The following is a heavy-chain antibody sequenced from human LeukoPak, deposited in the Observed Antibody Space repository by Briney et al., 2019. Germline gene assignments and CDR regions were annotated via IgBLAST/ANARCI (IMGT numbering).Heavy chain of an antibody. CDR1: GFTFSSYA. D-gene: IGHD2-15*01. J-gene: IGHJ4*02. CDR2: ISYDGSNK. Sequence: GGSLRLSCAASGFTFSSYAMHWVRQAPGKGLEWVAVISYDGSNKYYADSVKGRFTISRGNSKNTLYLQMNSLRAEDTAVYYCAGRHCSDGGCYFAGADPFDYWGQGTLVTVSS. V-gene: IGHV3-30-3*01. CDR3: AGRHCSDGGCYFAGADPFDY.